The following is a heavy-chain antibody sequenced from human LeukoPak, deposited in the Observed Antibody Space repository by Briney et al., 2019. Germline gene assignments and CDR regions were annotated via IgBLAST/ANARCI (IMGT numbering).Heavy chain of an antibody. V-gene: IGHV1-46*01. CDR3: ARSYLRYFDWLLH. CDR2: ISPSGGST. Sequence: ASVKVSCKAFGYTFTSNCMHWVRQAPGQGPEWMGVISPSGGSTTYAQKFQGRVTLTRDMSTSTDYLELSSLRSEDTAVYYCARSYLRYFDWLLHWGQGTLVTVSS. J-gene: IGHJ4*02. D-gene: IGHD3-9*01. CDR1: GYTFTSNC.